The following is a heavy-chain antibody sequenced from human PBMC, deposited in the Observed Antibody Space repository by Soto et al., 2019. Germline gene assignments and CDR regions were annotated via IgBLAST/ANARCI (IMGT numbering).Heavy chain of an antibody. V-gene: IGHV3-23*01. CDR3: AKTRGAMIYAISVYGMDV. CDR2: ISGSADST. J-gene: IGHJ6*02. Sequence: EVQLLESGGGFIHPGGSLRLSCAASGFSFSSFAMNWVRQAPGKGLEWVSIISGSADSTFYADSVKGRFTISRDNSKCTLYLPINSLRAADTAVYDVAKTRGAMIYAISVYGMDVWGQGTTVTVSS. D-gene: IGHD2-8*01. CDR1: GFSFSSFA.